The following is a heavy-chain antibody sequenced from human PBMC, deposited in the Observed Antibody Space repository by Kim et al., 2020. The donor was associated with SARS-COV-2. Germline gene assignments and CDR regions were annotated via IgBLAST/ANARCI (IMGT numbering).Heavy chain of an antibody. CDR2: IYYSGST. CDR1: GGSISSSSYY. Sequence: SETLSLTCTVSGGSISSSSYYWGWIRQPPGKGLEWIGSIYYSGSTYYNPSLKSRVTISVDTSKNQFSLKLSSVTAADTSVYYCARQGYSSSWGYWYFDLWGRGTLVTISS. CDR3: ARQGYSSSWGYWYFDL. D-gene: IGHD6-13*01. V-gene: IGHV4-39*01. J-gene: IGHJ2*01.